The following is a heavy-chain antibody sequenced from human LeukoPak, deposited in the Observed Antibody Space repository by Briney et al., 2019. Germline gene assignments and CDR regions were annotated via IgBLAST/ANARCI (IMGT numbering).Heavy chain of an antibody. CDR1: GFTFSSYA. Sequence: SGGSLRLSCAASGFTFSSYAMSWVRQAPGKGLEWVSAISGSGGSTYYADSVKGRFTISRDNSKNTLYLQMNSLRAEDTAVYYCAKGSNRRVIAAAGTHFGYWGQGTLVTVSS. D-gene: IGHD6-13*01. CDR2: ISGSGGST. J-gene: IGHJ4*02. CDR3: AKGSNRRVIAAAGTHFGY. V-gene: IGHV3-23*01.